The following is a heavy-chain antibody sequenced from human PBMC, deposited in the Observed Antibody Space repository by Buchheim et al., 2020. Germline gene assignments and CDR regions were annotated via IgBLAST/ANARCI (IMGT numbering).Heavy chain of an antibody. Sequence: EVQLLESGGGLVQPGGSLRLSCAASGFMFSSYAMTWVRQAPGKGLYWVSSISGSGGSTFYAVSVKGRFTISRDNSTNTLYFQMNSLRAEDTAVYYCAKGGTRMDYYYSMDVWGKGTT. D-gene: IGHD1/OR15-1a*01. V-gene: IGHV3-23*01. CDR1: GFMFSSYA. CDR3: AKGGTRMDYYYSMDV. CDR2: ISGSGGST. J-gene: IGHJ6*03.